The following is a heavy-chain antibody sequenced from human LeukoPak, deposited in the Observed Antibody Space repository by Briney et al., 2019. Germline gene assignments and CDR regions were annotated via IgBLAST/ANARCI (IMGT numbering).Heavy chain of an antibody. CDR3: AKEAYYYYGMDV. CDR1: GGSISSGGYY. J-gene: IGHJ6*02. V-gene: IGHV4-31*03. Sequence: SETLSLTCTVSGGSISSGGYYWSWIRQHPGKGLEWIGYIYYSGSTYYNPSLKSRVTISVDTSKDQFSLKLSSVTAADTAVYYCAKEAYYYYGMDVWGQGTTVTVSS. CDR2: IYYSGST.